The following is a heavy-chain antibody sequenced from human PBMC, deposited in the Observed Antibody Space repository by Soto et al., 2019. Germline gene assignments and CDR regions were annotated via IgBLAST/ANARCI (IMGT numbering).Heavy chain of an antibody. V-gene: IGHV1-58*01. Sequence: GASVKVSCKASGFTFTSSAVQWVRQARGQRLEWIGWIAVGSGNTNYAQKFQERVTITRDMSTSTAYMELSSLRSEDTAVYYCAAGDTMVRGVITPPDYWGQGTLVTVSS. CDR2: IAVGSGNT. D-gene: IGHD3-10*01. CDR3: AAGDTMVRGVITPPDY. J-gene: IGHJ4*02. CDR1: GFTFTSSA.